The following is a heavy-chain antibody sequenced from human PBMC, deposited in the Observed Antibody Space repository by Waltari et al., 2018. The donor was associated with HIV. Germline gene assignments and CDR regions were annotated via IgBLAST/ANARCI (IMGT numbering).Heavy chain of an antibody. CDR1: GYSFTSYW. Sequence: EVQLVQSGAEVKKPGESLKISCKGSGYSFTSYWIGWVRQMPGKGLEWMGIILPGDSDTRYSPSFQGQVTISADKSISTAYLQWSSLKAAYTAMYYCARQIEYSSSSGSFDSCGQGTLVTVSS. V-gene: IGHV5-51*01. CDR3: ARQIEYSSSSGSFDS. J-gene: IGHJ4*02. CDR2: ILPGDSDT. D-gene: IGHD6-6*01.